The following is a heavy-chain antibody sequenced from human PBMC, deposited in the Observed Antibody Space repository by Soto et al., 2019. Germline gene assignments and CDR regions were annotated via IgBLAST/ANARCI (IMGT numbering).Heavy chain of an antibody. CDR3: ARQAAAAPAGY. V-gene: IGHV4-39*01. J-gene: IGHJ4*02. Sequence: QLQLQESGPGLVKPSETLSLTCTVSGGSISSSSYYWGWIRQPPGKGLEWIGSIYYSGSTYYNPSLKRRVTISVDTSKNQFSLKLSSVTAADTAVYYCARQAAAAPAGYWGQGTLVTVSS. CDR1: GGSISSSSYY. D-gene: IGHD2-2*01. CDR2: IYYSGST.